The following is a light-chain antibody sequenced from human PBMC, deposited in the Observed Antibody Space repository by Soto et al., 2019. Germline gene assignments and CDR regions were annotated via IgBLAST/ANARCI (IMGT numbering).Light chain of an antibody. J-gene: IGKJ5*01. Sequence: EIVMTQSPATLSVSPGERATLSCRASQSVSSSYLAWYQQKPGQAPRLLIYGASSRATGIPDRFSGSGSGTDFTLTIPRLEPEDFAVYYCQQYGDSPRPFGQGTRLEIK. CDR2: GAS. V-gene: IGKV3-20*01. CDR3: QQYGDSPRP. CDR1: QSVSSSY.